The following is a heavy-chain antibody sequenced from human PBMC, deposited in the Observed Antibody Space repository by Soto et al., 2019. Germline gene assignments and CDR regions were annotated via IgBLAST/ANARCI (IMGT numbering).Heavy chain of an antibody. CDR3: ARDLSGSGD. D-gene: IGHD3-10*01. Sequence: QVQLVESGGGVVQPGRSLRLSCAASGFAFSSYAMHWVRQAPGKGLEWVAVISYDGSNKYYADSVKGRFTISRANCKNTLYLQLNSLRAEDTAVYYCARDLSGSGDWGQGTLVTVSS. V-gene: IGHV3-30-3*01. CDR1: GFAFSSYA. J-gene: IGHJ4*02. CDR2: ISYDGSNK.